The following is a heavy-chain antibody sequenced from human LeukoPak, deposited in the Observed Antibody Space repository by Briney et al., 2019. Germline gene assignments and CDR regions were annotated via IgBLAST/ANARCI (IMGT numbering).Heavy chain of an antibody. CDR2: ISAYNGNT. V-gene: IGHV1-18*01. Sequence: ASVTVSCKASGYTLTSYGISWVRQAPGQGLEWMGWISAYNGNTNYAQKLQGRVTMTTDTSTSTAYMELRSLRSDDTAVYYCARGLVGADFESFDYWGQGTLVTVSS. CDR1: GYTLTSYG. CDR3: ARGLVGADFESFDY. J-gene: IGHJ4*02. D-gene: IGHD1-26*01.